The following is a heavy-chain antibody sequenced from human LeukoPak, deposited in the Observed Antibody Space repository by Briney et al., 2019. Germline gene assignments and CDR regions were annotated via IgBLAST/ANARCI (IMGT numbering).Heavy chain of an antibody. CDR3: ARSRLWFDY. J-gene: IGHJ4*02. V-gene: IGHV4-59*01. D-gene: IGHD2-21*01. CDR1: GGSISSYY. Sequence: PSETLSLTCTVSGGSISSYYWTWIRQPPGKGLEWIGYIYYSGSTNYNPSLRSRVTISVDTSKNQVSLKVSSVTAADTAVYYCARSRLWFDYWGQGTLVTVSS. CDR2: IYYSGST.